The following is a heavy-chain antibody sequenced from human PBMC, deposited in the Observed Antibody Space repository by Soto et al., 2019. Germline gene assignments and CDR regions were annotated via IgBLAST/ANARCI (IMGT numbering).Heavy chain of an antibody. V-gene: IGHV1-69*13. CDR2: IIPIFGTA. D-gene: IGHD2-15*01. J-gene: IGHJ4*02. CDR1: GGTFSSYA. Sequence: GASVKVSCKASGGTFSSYAISWVRQAPGQGLEWMGGIIPIFGTANYAQKFQGRVTITADESTSTAYMELSSLRSEDTAVYYCAREHADCSGGSCYFDYWGPGTMLTVYS. CDR3: AREHADCSGGSCYFDY.